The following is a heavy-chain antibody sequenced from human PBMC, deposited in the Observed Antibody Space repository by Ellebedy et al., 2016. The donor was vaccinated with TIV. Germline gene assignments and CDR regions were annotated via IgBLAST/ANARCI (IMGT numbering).Heavy chain of an antibody. CDR2: IYHSGST. Sequence: SETLSLXXTVSGYSISSGYYWGWIRQPPGKGLEWIGSIYHSGSTYYNPSLKSRVTMSVDTSKNQFSLKLSSVTAADTAVYYCARVPPYCSGGSCSYGMDVWGQGTTVTVSS. J-gene: IGHJ6*02. CDR1: GYSISSGYY. CDR3: ARVPPYCSGGSCSYGMDV. D-gene: IGHD2-15*01. V-gene: IGHV4-38-2*02.